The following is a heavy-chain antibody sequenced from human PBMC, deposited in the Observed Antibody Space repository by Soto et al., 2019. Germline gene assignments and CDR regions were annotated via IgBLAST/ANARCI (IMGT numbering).Heavy chain of an antibody. J-gene: IGHJ6*02. CDR2: INHDGSIT. Sequence: PGGSLRLSCAASGFTFSSYVMHWARQAPGKGMVWVSRINHDGSITTYADSVKGRFTISRDNSKNTLYLQMNSLRAEDTAVYYCAKDRGGYSSGWLGGNYYYYGMDVWGQGTTVTVSS. CDR1: GFTFSSYV. V-gene: IGHV3-74*01. D-gene: IGHD6-19*01. CDR3: AKDRGGYSSGWLGGNYYYYGMDV.